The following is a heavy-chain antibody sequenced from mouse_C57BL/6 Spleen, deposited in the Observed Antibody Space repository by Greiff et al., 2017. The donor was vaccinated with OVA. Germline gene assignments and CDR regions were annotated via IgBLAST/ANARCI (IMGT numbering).Heavy chain of an antibody. D-gene: IGHD1-1*01. CDR1: GYTFTDYY. J-gene: IGHJ2*01. CDR3: ARRGEVYGSSPFDY. V-gene: IGHV1-26*01. Sequence: EVQLQQSGPELVKPGASVKISCKASGYTFTDYYLNWVKQSHGKSLEWIGDINPNNGGTSYNQKFKGKATLTVDKSSSTAYMELRSLTSEDSAVYYCARRGEVYGSSPFDYWGQGTTLTVSS. CDR2: INPNNGGT.